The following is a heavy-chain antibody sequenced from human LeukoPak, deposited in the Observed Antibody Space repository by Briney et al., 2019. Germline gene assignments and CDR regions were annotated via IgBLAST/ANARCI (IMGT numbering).Heavy chain of an antibody. V-gene: IGHV1-2*02. D-gene: IGHD5-18*01. CDR3: ARDKGSGYLPFDF. CDR2: INPNSGDA. J-gene: IGHJ4*02. CDR1: GYTFTVHY. Sequence: GASVKVSCKASGYTFTVHYIHWVRQAPGQGPEWMGWINPNSGDANYPQKFQGGLTMTRDTSIGTVYMEMSSLRLDDTAVYFCARDKGSGYLPFDFWGQGTLVTVSS.